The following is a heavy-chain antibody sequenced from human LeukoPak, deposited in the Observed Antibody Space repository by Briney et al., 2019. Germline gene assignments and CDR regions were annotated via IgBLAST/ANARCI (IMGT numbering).Heavy chain of an antibody. Sequence: GGSLRPSCAHSGFSFRDSWMSWVRQIPGKGLEWVAYINQDGRAKYYVDSVEGRFTISRDNAKNSVYLQMDSLRDEDTAVYHCTKAPNRYYFDYWGLGTLVTVS. J-gene: IGHJ4*02. V-gene: IGHV3-7*05. D-gene: IGHD1-14*01. CDR1: GFSFRDSW. CDR3: TKAPNRYYFDY. CDR2: INQDGRAK.